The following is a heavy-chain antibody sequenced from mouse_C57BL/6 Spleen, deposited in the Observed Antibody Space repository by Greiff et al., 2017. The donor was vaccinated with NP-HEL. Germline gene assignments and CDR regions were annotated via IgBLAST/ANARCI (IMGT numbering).Heavy chain of an antibody. V-gene: IGHV5-4*01. J-gene: IGHJ3*01. Sequence: EVMLVESGGGLVKPGGSLKLSCAASGFTFSSYAMSWVRQTPEKRLEWVATISDGGSYTYYPDNVKGRFTISRDNAKNNLYLQMSHLKSEDTAMYYCARDLPYYYGSSWAYWGQGTLVTVSA. CDR2: ISDGGSYT. CDR3: ARDLPYYYGSSWAY. D-gene: IGHD1-1*01. CDR1: GFTFSSYA.